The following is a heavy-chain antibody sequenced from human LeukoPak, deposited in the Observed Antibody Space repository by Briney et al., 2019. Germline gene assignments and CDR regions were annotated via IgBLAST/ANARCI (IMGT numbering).Heavy chain of an antibody. CDR1: GFTFSNYW. Sequence: GGSLRLSCAASGFTFSNYWMHRVRQAPGKGLVWVSRINSDARSTSYADSVKGRFTISRDNAKNTLYLQMNSLRAEDTAVYYCARGGYGDDAFDIWGQGTMVTVSS. D-gene: IGHD3-10*01. J-gene: IGHJ3*02. CDR2: INSDARST. V-gene: IGHV3-74*01. CDR3: ARGGYGDDAFDI.